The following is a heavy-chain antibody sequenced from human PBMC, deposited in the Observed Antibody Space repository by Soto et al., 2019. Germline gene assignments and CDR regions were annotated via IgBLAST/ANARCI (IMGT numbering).Heavy chain of an antibody. CDR3: ASHYDMWSGYLSPVDY. CDR1: GYTFSDYY. J-gene: IGHJ4*02. Sequence: QVQLVESGGDLVKPGGSLRLSCAASGYTFSDYYMSWIRQAPVKGLEWISYIDTSGTKIYYADSVKGRFTITRDNAKNSLELEMNSLRDEHTAVYYCASHYDMWSGYLSPVDYWGQGTLVTVSS. CDR2: IDTSGTKI. V-gene: IGHV3-11*01. D-gene: IGHD3-3*01.